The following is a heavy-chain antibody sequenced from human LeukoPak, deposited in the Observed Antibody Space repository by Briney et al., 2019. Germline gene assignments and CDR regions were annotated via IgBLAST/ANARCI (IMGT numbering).Heavy chain of an antibody. CDR2: ISYDGSNK. D-gene: IGHD2-15*01. CDR3: ATSARTYIGSSLDY. V-gene: IGHV3-30-3*01. J-gene: IGHJ4*02. CDR1: GFTFSSYA. Sequence: GGSLRLSCAASGFTFSSYAMHWVRQAPGKGLEWVAVISYDGSNKYYADSVKGRFTISRDNSKNTLYLQMNSLRAEDTAVYYCATSARTYIGSSLDYWGQGTLVTVSS.